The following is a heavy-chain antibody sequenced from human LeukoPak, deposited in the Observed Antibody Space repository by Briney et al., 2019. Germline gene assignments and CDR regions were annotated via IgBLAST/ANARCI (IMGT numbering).Heavy chain of an antibody. J-gene: IGHJ3*02. CDR2: ISYDGSNK. Sequence: GGSLRLSCAASGFTFISYAMHWVRQAPGKGLEWVAVISYDGSNKYYADSVKGRFTISRDNSKNTLYLQMNSLRAEDTAVYYCARDTEYYYDSSGYYYDAFDIWGQGTMVTVSS. D-gene: IGHD3-22*01. V-gene: IGHV3-30-3*01. CDR1: GFTFISYA. CDR3: ARDTEYYYDSSGYYYDAFDI.